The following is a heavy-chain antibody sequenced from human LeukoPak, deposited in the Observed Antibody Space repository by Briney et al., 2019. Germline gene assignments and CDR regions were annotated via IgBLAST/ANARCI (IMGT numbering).Heavy chain of an antibody. CDR1: GVTFKNYA. Sequence: GGSLRLSCAASGVTFKNYAMSWVRQAPGKGLEWVSTIGVIGGNTYYADSVKGRFTISRDNSKNTLSLQMNSLRAEDTAVYYCAKDIAQGYTFGSIEQDYWGQGTLVTVSS. CDR2: IGVIGGNT. V-gene: IGHV3-23*01. D-gene: IGHD5-18*01. CDR3: AKDIAQGYTFGSIEQDY. J-gene: IGHJ4*02.